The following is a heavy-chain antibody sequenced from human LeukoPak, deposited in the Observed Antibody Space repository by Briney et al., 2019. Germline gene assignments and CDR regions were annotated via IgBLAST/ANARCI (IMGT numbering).Heavy chain of an antibody. J-gene: IGHJ4*02. D-gene: IGHD6-6*01. CDR1: GGSISTYY. CDR3: ARGGRYSGSSPLDY. Sequence: SETLSLTCSVSGGSISTYYWTWIRQPPGKGLEWIGEINHSGSTNYNPSLKSRVTMSVDTSNHQFSLKLSSVTAPDTAIYYCARGGRYSGSSPLDYWGQGTLVIVSS. V-gene: IGHV4-34*01. CDR2: INHSGST.